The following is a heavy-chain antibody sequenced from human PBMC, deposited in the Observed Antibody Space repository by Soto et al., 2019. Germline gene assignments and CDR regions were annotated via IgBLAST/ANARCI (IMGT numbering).Heavy chain of an antibody. J-gene: IGHJ3*01. CDR3: VKDLRINIDSDYGYAFDL. V-gene: IGHV3-9*01. Sequence: EMQLVEAGGGLVQPGRSLRLSCAASGFTFGDYAMHWVRQVPGKGLEWVSGISWDSGRIGYADSVKGRFTNSRDNAKNSLFLQMNSLKAEDTAFYYCVKDLRINIDSDYGYAFDLWGQGTMVTVSS. D-gene: IGHD4-17*01. CDR2: ISWDSGRI. CDR1: GFTFGDYA.